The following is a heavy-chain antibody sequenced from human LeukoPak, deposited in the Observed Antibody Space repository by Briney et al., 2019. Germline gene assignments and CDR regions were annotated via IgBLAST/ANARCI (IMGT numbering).Heavy chain of an antibody. V-gene: IGHV4-4*02. D-gene: IGHD3-22*01. Sequence: PSGTLSLTCTVSGDSINSLDLWSWVRQPPGKGLEWIGEMYLSGTTHSNPSVKSRVTISIDKSKHQFFLNLSSVTAADTAVYYCAGLVGRYSSGLYYYYFDYWGQGTLVTVSS. J-gene: IGHJ4*02. CDR3: AGLVGRYSSGLYYYYFDY. CDR2: MYLSGTT. CDR1: GDSINSLDL.